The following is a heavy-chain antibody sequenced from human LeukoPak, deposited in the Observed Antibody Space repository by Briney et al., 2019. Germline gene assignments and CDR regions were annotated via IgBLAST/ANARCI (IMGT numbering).Heavy chain of an antibody. J-gene: IGHJ4*02. CDR3: ARGYYDFWSGYSPFDY. Sequence: ASVKVSCKASGYTFTSYAMNWVRQAPGQGLEWMGWINAGNGNTKYSQEFQGRVTITRDTSASTAYMELSSLRSEDMAVYYCARGYYDFWSGYSPFDYWGQGTLVTVSS. D-gene: IGHD3-3*01. CDR1: GYTFTSYA. V-gene: IGHV1-3*03. CDR2: INAGNGNT.